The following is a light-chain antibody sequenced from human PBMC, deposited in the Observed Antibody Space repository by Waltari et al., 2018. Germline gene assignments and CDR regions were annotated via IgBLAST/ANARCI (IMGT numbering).Light chain of an antibody. CDR3: SSWDDSRNTVV. J-gene: IGLJ2*01. Sequence: QTMLTPPPSASGPPGPRVTLPCSGSSANIGNNFVNWYQQLPETAPKLLIYSDRQRPSGVPDRFSASKSGTSASLAISGLQSEDEGLYYCSSWDDSRNTVVFGGGTKLTVL. CDR2: SDR. CDR1: SANIGNNF. V-gene: IGLV1-44*01.